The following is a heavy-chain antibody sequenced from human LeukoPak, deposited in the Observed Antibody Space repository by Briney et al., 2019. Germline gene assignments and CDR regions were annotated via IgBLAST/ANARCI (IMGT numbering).Heavy chain of an antibody. D-gene: IGHD4-23*01. Sequence: PSETLSLTCTVSGGSISSYYWSWIRQPPGKGLEWIGYIYYSGSTNYNPSLKSRVTISVDTSKNQFSLKLSSVTAADTAVYYCARHLYGGLDYWGQGTLVTVSS. V-gene: IGHV4-59*08. CDR3: ARHLYGGLDY. CDR2: IYYSGST. J-gene: IGHJ4*02. CDR1: GGSISSYY.